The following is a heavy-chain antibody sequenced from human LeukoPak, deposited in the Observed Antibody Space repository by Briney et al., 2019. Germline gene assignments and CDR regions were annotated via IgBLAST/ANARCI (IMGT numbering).Heavy chain of an antibody. V-gene: IGHV3-21*06. D-gene: IGHD2-2*01. Sequence: GGSLRLACAASGFTFRIYSMNWVRQAPGKGLEWVASISGGSNYIYYVDSVKGRFTISRDNANNLLNLQMVSLRAEDTAVNYCATGFCNRTNCFRAFDIWGRGTMVTVSS. J-gene: IGHJ3*02. CDR2: ISGGSNYI. CDR3: ATGFCNRTNCFRAFDI. CDR1: GFTFRIYS.